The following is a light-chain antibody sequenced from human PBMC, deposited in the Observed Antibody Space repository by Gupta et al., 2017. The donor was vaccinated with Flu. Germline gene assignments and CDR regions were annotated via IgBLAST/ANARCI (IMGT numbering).Light chain of an antibody. CDR1: QSISSY. CDR3: QQSYSTPYT. Sequence: DIHMIQSPSSLSASVGDRVTITCRASQSISSYLNWYQQKPGKAPKLLIYAASSLQSGVPSRFSGSGSGTDFTLTISSLQPEDFATYYCQQSYSTPYTFGQGTKVEIK. V-gene: IGKV1-39*01. J-gene: IGKJ2*01. CDR2: AAS.